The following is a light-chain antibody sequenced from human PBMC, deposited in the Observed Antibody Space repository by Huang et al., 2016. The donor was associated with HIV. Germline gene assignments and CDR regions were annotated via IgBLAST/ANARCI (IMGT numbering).Light chain of an antibody. CDR3: QQAVSFPLT. J-gene: IGKJ4*01. CDR1: QDINRW. CDR2: ATS. Sequence: DIQMTQSPSSVSASVGDRISFTCRASQDINRWLAWYQQQPGKAPKLLIYATSTLQGGVPSRFSGRVSGTGVTLTINNLQPEDFATYFCQQAVSFPLTFGGGTKVEIK. V-gene: IGKV1-12*01.